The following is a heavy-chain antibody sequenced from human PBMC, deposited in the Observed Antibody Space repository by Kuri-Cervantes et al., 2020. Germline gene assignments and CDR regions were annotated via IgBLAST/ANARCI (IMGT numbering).Heavy chain of an antibody. CDR2: ISYDGSNK. CDR3: ARDGTVVVTAGPFDY. V-gene: IGHV3-30-3*01. J-gene: IGHJ4*02. CDR1: GFTFSTYT. Sequence: GGSLRRYCAASGFTFSTYTMHWVRQAPGKGLGWVAVISYDGSNKYYADSVKGRFTISRDNPKNTLYLQMNSLRAEDTAVYYCARDGTVVVTAGPFDYWGQGTLVTVSS. D-gene: IGHD2-21*02.